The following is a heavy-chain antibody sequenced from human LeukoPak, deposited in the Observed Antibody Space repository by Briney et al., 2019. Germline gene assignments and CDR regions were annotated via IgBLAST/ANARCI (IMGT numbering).Heavy chain of an antibody. CDR1: GYTFTSYY. CDR3: AREVPENFNFDY. Sequence: ASVKVSCKASGYTFTSYYTHWVRQAPGQGLEWMGIIKPSGGSTLYAQKFQGRVTVTSDMSTSTVYVELSSLRSEDTAVYYCAREVPENFNFDYWGQGTAVTVSS. V-gene: IGHV1-46*01. CDR2: IKPSGGST. J-gene: IGHJ4*03. D-gene: IGHD2/OR15-2a*01.